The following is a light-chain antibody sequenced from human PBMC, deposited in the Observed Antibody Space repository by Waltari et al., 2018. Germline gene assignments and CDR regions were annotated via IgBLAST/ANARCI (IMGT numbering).Light chain of an antibody. CDR3: SSYTASHTRV. CDR2: DVS. V-gene: IGLV2-14*03. J-gene: IGLJ1*01. Sequence: QSALTQPASVSGSPGPSITISCIGTSNDVGNYNYVSWYQQHPGKAPKLLIYDVSNRPSGVSNRFSGSKSDNTASLTISGLQAEDEADYYCSSYTASHTRVFGTGTWVTVL. CDR1: SNDVGNYNY.